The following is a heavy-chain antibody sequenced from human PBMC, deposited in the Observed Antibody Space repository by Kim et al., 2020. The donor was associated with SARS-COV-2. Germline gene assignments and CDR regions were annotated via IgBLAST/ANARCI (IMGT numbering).Heavy chain of an antibody. Sequence: GSTNYNPSLKSRVTVSVDTSKNQFSLHLTAVTAADTAVYYCARGKLGGAASWGQGALVTVSS. CDR3: ARGKLGGAAS. V-gene: IGHV4-34*01. J-gene: IGHJ5*02. CDR2: GST. D-gene: IGHD7-27*01.